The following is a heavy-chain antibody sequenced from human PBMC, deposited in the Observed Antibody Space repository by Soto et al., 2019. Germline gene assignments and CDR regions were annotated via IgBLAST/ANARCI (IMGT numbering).Heavy chain of an antibody. CDR1: GYTFTTYP. CDR3: VRDNGFGES. CDR2: INTGNGNT. D-gene: IGHD3-10*01. Sequence: QVQLVQSGAEEKKPGASVKVSCKASGYTFTTYPMHWVRQAPGQRLEWMGWINTGNGNTKYSQKFQGRVTITRDTSAGTAYMERSSRRSEDTAVYYCVRDNGFGESWGQGTLVTVS. J-gene: IGHJ5*02. V-gene: IGHV1-3*05.